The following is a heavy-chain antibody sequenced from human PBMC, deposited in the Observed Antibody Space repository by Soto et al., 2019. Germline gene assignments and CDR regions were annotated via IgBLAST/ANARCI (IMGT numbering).Heavy chain of an antibody. D-gene: IGHD2-15*01. V-gene: IGHV3-30*18. J-gene: IGHJ4*02. CDR2: MSWDGSDE. CDR3: AKEGCSGGICYGFDY. CDR1: GFTFSSYG. Sequence: QVQLVESGGDVVQPGRSLRLSCAASGFTFSSYGMHWVRQAPGKGLEWVAVMSWDGSDEFYEETVKGRFTVSRDNSRNTLYLQMNSLRPEDTAVYYCAKEGCSGGICYGFDYWGQGTLVTVSS.